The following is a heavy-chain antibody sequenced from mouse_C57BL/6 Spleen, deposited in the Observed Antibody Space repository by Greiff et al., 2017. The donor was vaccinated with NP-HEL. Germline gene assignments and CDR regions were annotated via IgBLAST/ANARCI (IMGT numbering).Heavy chain of an antibody. CDR3: ARLGITTNYYAMDY. CDR1: GYAFSSSW. CDR2: IYPGDGDT. V-gene: IGHV1-82*01. J-gene: IGHJ4*01. Sequence: VQLQQSGPELVKPGASVKISCKASGYAFSSSWMNWVKQRPGKGLEWIGRIYPGDGDTNYNGKFKGKATLTADKSSSTAYMQLSSLTSEDSVVYFCARLGITTNYYAMDYWGQGTSVTVSS. D-gene: IGHD2-4*01.